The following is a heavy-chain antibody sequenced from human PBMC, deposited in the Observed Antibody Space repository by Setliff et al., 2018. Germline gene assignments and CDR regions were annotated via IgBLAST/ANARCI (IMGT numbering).Heavy chain of an antibody. D-gene: IGHD5-18*01. CDR3: AKDFGTSGYSYGFDAFDI. J-gene: IGHJ3*02. V-gene: IGHV3-23*01. CDR2: IATDDAYS. Sequence: GSLRLSCAASGFSFRTYAMSWVRQAPGKGLEWVSTIATDDAYSYYADSVRGRFTISRDSSQNTLYLQMSSLRAEDTAVYYCAKDFGTSGYSYGFDAFDIWGQGTTVTVSS. CDR1: GFSFRTYA.